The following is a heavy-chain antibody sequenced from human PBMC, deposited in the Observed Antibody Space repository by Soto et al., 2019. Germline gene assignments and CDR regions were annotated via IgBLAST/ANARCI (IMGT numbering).Heavy chain of an antibody. J-gene: IGHJ4*02. CDR3: TTDPGDYEDF. D-gene: IGHD4-17*01. Sequence: EVQLVESGGDLVKPGGCLRLSCAASGITFTNAWMSWVRQAPGKGLEWVGRIKNKVDGGTADYAAPVRGRFTISRDDSINTLFLQMNSLETEDTAVYYCTTDPGDYEDFWGQGTLVTVSS. V-gene: IGHV3-15*01. CDR2: IKNKVDGGTA. CDR1: GITFTNAW.